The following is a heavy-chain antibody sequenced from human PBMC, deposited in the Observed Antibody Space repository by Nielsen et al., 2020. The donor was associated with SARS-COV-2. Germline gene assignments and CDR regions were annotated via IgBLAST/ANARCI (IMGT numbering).Heavy chain of an antibody. Sequence: VRQAPGKGLEWVAVISYDGSNKYYADSVKGRFTISRDNSKNTLYLQMNSLRAEDTAVYYCAEDYGDYEDYYYGMDVWGQGTTVTVSS. CDR2: ISYDGSNK. V-gene: IGHV3-30*18. J-gene: IGHJ6*02. D-gene: IGHD4-17*01. CDR3: AEDYGDYEDYYYGMDV.